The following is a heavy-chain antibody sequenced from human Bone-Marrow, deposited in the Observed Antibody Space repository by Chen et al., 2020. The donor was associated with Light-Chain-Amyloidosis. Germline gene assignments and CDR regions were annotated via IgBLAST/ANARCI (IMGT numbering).Heavy chain of an antibody. CDR2: INTDGSST. D-gene: IGHD2-2*01. Sequence: EVQLVESGGGLVQPGGSLRLSWVASGFTFSSYWMHWVRQAPGKGLVWVSRINTDGSSTSYADSVKGRFTISRDNAKNTLFLQMSSLRADDTAVYYCARDSDCRSTSCYPLGTFDIWGQGTMVTVSS. CDR3: ARDSDCRSTSCYPLGTFDI. V-gene: IGHV3-74*01. J-gene: IGHJ3*02. CDR1: GFTFSSYW.